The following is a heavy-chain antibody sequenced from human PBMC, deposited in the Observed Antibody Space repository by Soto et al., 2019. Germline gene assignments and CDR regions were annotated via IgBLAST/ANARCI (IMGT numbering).Heavy chain of an antibody. Sequence: ASVKVSCKASGYTFTSYGISWVRQAPGQGLEWMGWISAYNGNTNYAQKLQDRVTMTTDTSTSTAYMELRSLRSDDTAIYYCTREGSAPYYYYGMDAWGQGTTLTVSS. CDR1: GYTFTSYG. V-gene: IGHV1-18*01. CDR3: TREGSAPYYYYGMDA. J-gene: IGHJ6*02. D-gene: IGHD3-10*01. CDR2: ISAYNGNT.